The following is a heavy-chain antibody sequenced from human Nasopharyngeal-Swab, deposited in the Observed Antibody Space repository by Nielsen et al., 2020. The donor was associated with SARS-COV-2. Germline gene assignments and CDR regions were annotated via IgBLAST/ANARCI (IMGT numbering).Heavy chain of an antibody. V-gene: IGHV1-2*06. J-gene: IGHJ6*02. D-gene: IGHD3-10*01. CDR3: SRDPYYYGGRHYYYYGMDV. CDR1: GYTFTGYY. Sequence: ASVKFSSKASGYTFTGYYIHWVRQAPAQGLEWMGRINPDRGGTIYAQKFQGRVTMTRDTSTRSAYLELSGLRSDDTSVYYCSRDPYYYGGRHYYYYGMDVWGQGTTVTVSS. CDR2: INPDRGGT.